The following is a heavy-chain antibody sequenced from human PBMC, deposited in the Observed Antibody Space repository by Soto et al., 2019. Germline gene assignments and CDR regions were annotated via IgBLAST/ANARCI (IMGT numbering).Heavy chain of an antibody. CDR2: ISSSSSYI. J-gene: IGHJ4*02. D-gene: IGHD4-17*01. V-gene: IGHV3-21*01. Sequence: EVQLVESGGGLVKPGGSLRLSCAASGFTFSSYSMNWVRQAPGKGLEWVSSISSSSSYIYYADSVKGRFTISRDNATNSLYLQMNSLRAEDTAVYYCARHWSGDGEAPLDYWGQGTLITVSS. CDR1: GFTFSSYS. CDR3: ARHWSGDGEAPLDY.